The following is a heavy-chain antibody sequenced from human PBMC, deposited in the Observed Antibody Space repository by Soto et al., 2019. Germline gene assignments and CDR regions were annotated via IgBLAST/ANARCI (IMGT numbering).Heavy chain of an antibody. V-gene: IGHV3-23*01. J-gene: IGHJ3*02. CDR3: AKDLAATATGDSFDI. D-gene: IGHD1-1*01. Sequence: EVQLLESGGGLVQPGGSLRLSCAASGFTFSTYAMTWVRQAPGKGLEWVSRVTNSGSNTYHADSVKGRFTISRDNSKNMLFLQMNSLRAEDTALYYCAKDLAATATGDSFDIWGQGTMVTVSS. CDR2: VTNSGSNT. CDR1: GFTFSTYA.